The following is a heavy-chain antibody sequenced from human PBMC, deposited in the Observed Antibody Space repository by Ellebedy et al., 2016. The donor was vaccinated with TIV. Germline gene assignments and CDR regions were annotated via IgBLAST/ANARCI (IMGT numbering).Heavy chain of an antibody. J-gene: IGHJ4*02. CDR2: IDPSDSYT. CDR1: GYSFTSYW. D-gene: IGHD5-18*01. Sequence: GESLKISCHGSGYSFTSYWITWVRQMPGKGLEWMGRIDPSDSYTNYSPSFQGHVTISADKSISTAYLQWSSLKASDTAIYYCARHMDTAMANDYWGQGTLVTVSS. V-gene: IGHV5-10-1*01. CDR3: ARHMDTAMANDY.